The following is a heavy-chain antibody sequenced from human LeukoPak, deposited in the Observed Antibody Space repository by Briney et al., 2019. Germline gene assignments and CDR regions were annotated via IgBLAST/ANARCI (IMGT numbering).Heavy chain of an antibody. D-gene: IGHD5-18*01. CDR3: ARDYGDTAMVY. CDR2: INHSGST. Sequence: SETLSLTCAVYGGSFSGYYWSWIRQPPGKGLEWIGEINHSGSTYYNPSLKSRVTISVDTSKNQFSLKLSSVTAADTAVYYCARDYGDTAMVYWGQGTLVTVSS. J-gene: IGHJ4*02. CDR1: GGSFSGYY. V-gene: IGHV4-34*09.